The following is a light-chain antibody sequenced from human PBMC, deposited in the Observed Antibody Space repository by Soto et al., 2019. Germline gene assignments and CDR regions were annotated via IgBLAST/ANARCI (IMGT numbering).Light chain of an antibody. CDR2: WAS. J-gene: IGKJ4*01. Sequence: DIVMTQSPDSLAVSLGERATINCKSSQSVLYRSNNKNDLAWYQQRPGQPPKLVIYWASTRESGGPDRFSGSGSVTDFTLTISSLQVEDVAVDYCQQFNSLPFTFGGGTKVEIK. CDR3: QQFNSLPFT. CDR1: QSVLYRSNNKND. V-gene: IGKV4-1*01.